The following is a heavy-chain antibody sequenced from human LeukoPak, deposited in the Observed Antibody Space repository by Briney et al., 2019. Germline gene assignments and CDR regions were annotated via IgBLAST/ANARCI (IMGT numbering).Heavy chain of an antibody. CDR3: AIGMPAAMV. D-gene: IGHD2-2*01. CDR1: GFTFSSYW. J-gene: IGHJ4*02. Sequence: GGSLRLSCVASGFTFSSYWMHWVRQAPGKGLVWVSRINSDGSSTSYADSVKGRFTTSRDNAKNTLYLQMNSLRAEDTAVYYCAIGMPAAMVWGQGTLVTVSS. CDR2: INSDGSST. V-gene: IGHV3-74*01.